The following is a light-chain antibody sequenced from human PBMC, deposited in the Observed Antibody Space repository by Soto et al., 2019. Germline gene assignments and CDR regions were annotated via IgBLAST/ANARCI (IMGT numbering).Light chain of an antibody. V-gene: IGLV2-8*01. J-gene: IGLJ1*01. CDR3: SSYAGSNRV. CDR1: SXDVGGYNY. CDR2: EVS. Sequence: QSALTQPPSASGSPGQSVTISCTGTSXDVGGYNYVSWYQQHPGKAPKLMIYEVSKRPSGVPDRFSGSKSGNTASLTVSGLQAEDEADYYCSSYAGSNRVFGTGTKVTVL.